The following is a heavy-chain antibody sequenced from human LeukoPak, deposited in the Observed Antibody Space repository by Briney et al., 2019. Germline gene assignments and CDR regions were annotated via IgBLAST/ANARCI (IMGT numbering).Heavy chain of an antibody. Sequence: ASVKVSCKASGYTFTSYYMHWVRQAPGQGLEWMGWINPNSGGTNYAQKFQGRVTMTRDTSISTAYMELSRLRSDDTAVYYCAGGRVDTAMELDYWGQGTLVTVSS. CDR3: AGGRVDTAMELDY. V-gene: IGHV1-2*02. CDR2: INPNSGGT. CDR1: GYTFTSYY. J-gene: IGHJ4*02. D-gene: IGHD5-18*01.